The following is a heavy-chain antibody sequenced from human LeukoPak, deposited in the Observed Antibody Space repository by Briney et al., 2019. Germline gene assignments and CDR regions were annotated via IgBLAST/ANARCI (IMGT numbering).Heavy chain of an antibody. J-gene: IGHJ4*02. Sequence: GGSLRLSCAASGFTFSSYGMHWVRQAPGKGLEWVAFIRYDGSSEYYADSVKGRFTISRDISKNTLYLQMNSLRAEDTAVYYCARGRYGWLPFDFWGQGTLVTVSS. CDR3: ARGRYGWLPFDF. V-gene: IGHV3-30*02. CDR2: IRYDGSSE. CDR1: GFTFSSYG. D-gene: IGHD3-16*01.